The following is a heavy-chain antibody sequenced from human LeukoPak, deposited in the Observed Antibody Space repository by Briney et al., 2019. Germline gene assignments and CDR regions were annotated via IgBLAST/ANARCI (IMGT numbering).Heavy chain of an antibody. CDR1: GGSFSGYY. CDR2: INHSGSP. D-gene: IGHD3-10*01. V-gene: IGHV4-34*01. J-gene: IGHJ1*01. CDR3: ARDRNYYGSGSYPRAGYFQH. Sequence: SETLSLTRAVYGGSFSGYYWSWIRQPPGKGLEWIGEINHSGSPNYNPSLKSRVTISVDTSKNQFSLKLSSVTAADTAVYYCARDRNYYGSGSYPRAGYFQHWGQGTLVTVSS.